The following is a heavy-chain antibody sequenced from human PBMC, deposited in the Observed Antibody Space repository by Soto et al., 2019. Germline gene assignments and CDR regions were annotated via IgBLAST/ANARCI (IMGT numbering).Heavy chain of an antibody. CDR2: ISAYNGNT. J-gene: IGHJ3*02. D-gene: IGHD1-7*01. V-gene: IGHV1-18*01. CDR1: GYTFASYG. Sequence: ASVKVSCKASGYTFASYGISWVRQAPGQGLEWMGWISAYNGNTNYAQKLQGRVTMTTDTSTSTAYMELRSLRSDDTAVYYCARDGQLELKEQGAFDIWGQGTMVTVSS. CDR3: ARDGQLELKEQGAFDI.